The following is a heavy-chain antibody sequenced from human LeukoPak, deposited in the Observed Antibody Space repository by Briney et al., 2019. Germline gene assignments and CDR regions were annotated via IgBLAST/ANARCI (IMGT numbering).Heavy chain of an antibody. CDR1: GFTFSSYA. D-gene: IGHD4-23*01. CDR3: AKDRGGNSYGMDV. CDR2: ISGSGGST. Sequence: GGSLRLSCAASGFTFSSYAMTWVRQAPGKGLEWVSAISGSGGSTYYADSVKGRFTISRDNSKNTLYLQMNSLRAEDTAIYYCAKDRGGNSYGMDVWGQGTTVTVSS. V-gene: IGHV3-23*01. J-gene: IGHJ6*02.